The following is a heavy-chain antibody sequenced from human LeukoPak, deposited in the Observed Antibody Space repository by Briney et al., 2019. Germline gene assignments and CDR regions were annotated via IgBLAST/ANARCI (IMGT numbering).Heavy chain of an antibody. CDR2: IYHSGST. J-gene: IGHJ4*02. Sequence: PSETLSLTCTVSGGSISSGGYYWSWIRQPPGKGLEWIGYIYHSGSTYYNPSLKSRVTISVDRSKNQFSLKLSSVTAADTAVYYCASSGGLQLPDLDYWGQGTLVTVSS. V-gene: IGHV4-30-2*01. CDR3: ASSGGLQLPDLDY. D-gene: IGHD2-2*01. CDR1: GGSISSGGYY.